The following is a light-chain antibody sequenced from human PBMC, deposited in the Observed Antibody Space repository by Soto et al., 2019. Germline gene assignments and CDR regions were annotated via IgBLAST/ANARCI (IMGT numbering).Light chain of an antibody. CDR1: SSDVGGYKF. CDR2: EVN. V-gene: IGLV2-14*01. J-gene: IGLJ3*02. CDR3: LSYAGRSPVV. Sequence: QSALTQPASVSASPGQSITISCTGTSSDVGGYKFVSWYQHHPGKAPKLMIYEVNNRPSGVSNRFSGSKSGNTASLTISGLQPEDEADYYCLSYAGRSPVVFGGGTKLTVL.